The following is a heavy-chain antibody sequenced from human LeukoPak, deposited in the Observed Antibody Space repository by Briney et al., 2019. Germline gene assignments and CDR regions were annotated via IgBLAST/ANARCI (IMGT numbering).Heavy chain of an antibody. D-gene: IGHD6-13*01. V-gene: IGHV3-23*01. CDR3: ARDVGLAAGGMMDALDI. CDR1: GFTFSSCA. CDR2: ITGSGGDT. Sequence: GGSLRLSCAASGFTFSSCAMNWVRQAPGKGLEWVSAITGSGGDTFYADSVKGRFTISRDNSKNTLSLQMNSLRAEDTAVYYCARDVGLAAGGMMDALDIWGQGTMVTVSS. J-gene: IGHJ3*02.